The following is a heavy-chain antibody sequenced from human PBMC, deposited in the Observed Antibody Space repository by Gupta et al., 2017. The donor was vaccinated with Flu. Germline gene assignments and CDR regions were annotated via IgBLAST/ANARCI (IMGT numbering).Heavy chain of an antibody. Sequence: GEGVGWIRQPPGEALEWLALIYWDDQKRYSLSLKNRLTITKDPSKNQVVLTMTDVDPMDTATYFCAHRRGSGCHLYYLDSGGEGMLFTVSS. CDR3: AHRRGSGCHLYYLDS. CDR2: IYWDDQK. J-gene: IGHJ4*02. D-gene: IGHD3-22*01. V-gene: IGHV2-5*02. CDR1: GEG.